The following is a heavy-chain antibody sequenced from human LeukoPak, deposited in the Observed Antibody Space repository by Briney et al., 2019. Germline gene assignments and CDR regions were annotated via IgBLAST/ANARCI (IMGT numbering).Heavy chain of an antibody. V-gene: IGHV1-8*01. Sequence: ASVKVSCKASGYTFTTYDINWVRQATGQGLEWMGWMNPNTDNKASAQKFQGRVTMTRDTSINTAYMELSSLTSEDTAVYYCVRAVRTTVTTFWFDPWGQGTLVTVSS. CDR1: GYTFTTYD. D-gene: IGHD4-17*01. CDR2: MNPNTDNK. J-gene: IGHJ5*02. CDR3: VRAVRTTVTTFWFDP.